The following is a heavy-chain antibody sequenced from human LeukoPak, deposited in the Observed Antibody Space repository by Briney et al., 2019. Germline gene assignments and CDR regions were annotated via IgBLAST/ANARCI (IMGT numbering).Heavy chain of an antibody. CDR1: GYTFTSYD. CDR2: MKPNSGNT. V-gene: IGHV1-8*01. CDR3: ARGRTVAYYDFWSGYYPHYFDY. D-gene: IGHD3-3*01. Sequence: GASVKVSCKASGYTFTSYDINWVRQATGQGLEWMGWMKPNSGNTGYAQKFQGRVTMTRNTSISTAYMELSSLRSEDTAVYYCARGRTVAYYDFWSGYYPHYFDYWGQGTLVTVSS. J-gene: IGHJ4*02.